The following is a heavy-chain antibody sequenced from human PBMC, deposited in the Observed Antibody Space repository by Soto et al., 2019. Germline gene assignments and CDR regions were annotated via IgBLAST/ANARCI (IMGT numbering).Heavy chain of an antibody. Sequence: QVQLVQSGAEVKKPGASVKVSCKTSGYTFTNYNINWVRQATGQGLEWMGWMNPNSGNTGYAQKFQGRVTMTRNPSITIAYMESSSLRSRDTAAYYCARAETYSTSSPFDYWGPGTLVTVSS. CDR1: GYTFTNYN. J-gene: IGHJ4*02. D-gene: IGHD6-6*01. V-gene: IGHV1-8*01. CDR2: MNPNSGNT. CDR3: ARAETYSTSSPFDY.